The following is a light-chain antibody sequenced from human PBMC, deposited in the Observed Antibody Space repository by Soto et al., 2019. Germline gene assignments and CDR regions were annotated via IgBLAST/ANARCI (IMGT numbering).Light chain of an antibody. CDR1: QSVSSSY. V-gene: IGKV3-20*01. Sequence: EIVLTQSPGTLSLSPGERATLSCRASQSVSSSYLAWYQQKPGQAPRLLIYGASSRATGIPDRFSGSGSGTDFTFTISRLEPEDFAVYYCQQYGSSPGVTFGPGTKVDIK. CDR3: QQYGSSPGVT. CDR2: GAS. J-gene: IGKJ3*01.